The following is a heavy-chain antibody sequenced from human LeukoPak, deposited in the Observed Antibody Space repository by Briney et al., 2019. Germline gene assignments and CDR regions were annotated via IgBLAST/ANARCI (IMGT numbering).Heavy chain of an antibody. CDR2: INSDGSST. V-gene: IGHV3-74*01. CDR3: AGDERSRYLDL. CDR1: GFTFSSYW. J-gene: IGHJ4*02. D-gene: IGHD2-2*01. Sequence: GGSLRLSCAASGFTFSSYWMHWVRQAPGKGLVWVSRINSDGSSTSYADSVKGRFTISRDNSKNTLYLQMDSLRDEDTAVYYCAGDERSRYLDLWGQGTLVIVSS.